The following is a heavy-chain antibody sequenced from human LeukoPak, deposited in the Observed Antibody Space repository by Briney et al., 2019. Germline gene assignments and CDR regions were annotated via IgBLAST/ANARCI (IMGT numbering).Heavy chain of an antibody. J-gene: IGHJ4*02. Sequence: GGSLRLSCAVSGFTFSSYGMHWVRQAPGKGLEWVAVISYDGSNKYYADSVKGRFTVSRDNSKNTLYLQMNSLRAEDTAVYYCARAPTTVVTRGATLDYWGQGTLVTVSS. CDR1: GFTFSSYG. D-gene: IGHD4-23*01. CDR3: ARAPTTVVTRGATLDY. V-gene: IGHV3-30*03. CDR2: ISYDGSNK.